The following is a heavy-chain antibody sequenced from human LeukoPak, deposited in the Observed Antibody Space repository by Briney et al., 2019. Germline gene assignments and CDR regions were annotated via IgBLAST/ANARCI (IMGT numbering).Heavy chain of an antibody. Sequence: RGTLRLSCAASGFTFSSYGMGGVRRAPGKGLEGVSAISGSGGSTYYADSVKGRFTISRDNSKNTLYLQMNSLRAEDTAVYYCARDLSGIAGYTYGRGIDYWGQGTLVTVSS. CDR1: GFTFSSYG. D-gene: IGHD5-18*01. V-gene: IGHV3-23*01. CDR3: ARDLSGIAGYTYGRGIDY. CDR2: ISGSGGST. J-gene: IGHJ4*02.